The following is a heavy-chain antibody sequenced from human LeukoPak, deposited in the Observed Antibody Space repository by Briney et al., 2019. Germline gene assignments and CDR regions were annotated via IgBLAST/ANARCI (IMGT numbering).Heavy chain of an antibody. Sequence: SETLSLTCTVSGGFISSYYWSWIRQPPGKGLEWIGYIYYSGSTNYNPSLKSRVTISVDTSKNQFSLKLSSVTAADTAVYYCARAWTSGVTMVRGVPNWFDPWGQGTLVTVSS. V-gene: IGHV4-59*01. D-gene: IGHD3-10*01. J-gene: IGHJ5*02. CDR3: ARAWTSGVTMVRGVPNWFDP. CDR2: IYYSGST. CDR1: GGFISSYY.